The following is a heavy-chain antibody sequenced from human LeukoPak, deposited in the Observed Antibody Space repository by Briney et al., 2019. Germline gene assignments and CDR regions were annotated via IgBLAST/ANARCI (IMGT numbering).Heavy chain of an antibody. D-gene: IGHD3-3*01. CDR3: ASLPAPFWSGYPYYYYYMDV. CDR1: GGTFSSYA. V-gene: IGHV1-69*13. CDR2: IIPIFGTA. Sequence: ASVKVSCKASGGTFSSYAISWVRQAPGQGLEWMGGIIPIFGTANYAQKFQGRVTITADESTSTAYMELSSLRSEDTAVYYCASLPAPFWSGYPYYYYYMDVWGKGTTVTVS. J-gene: IGHJ6*03.